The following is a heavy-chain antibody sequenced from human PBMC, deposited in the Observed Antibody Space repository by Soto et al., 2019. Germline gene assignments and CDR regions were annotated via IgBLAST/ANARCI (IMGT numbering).Heavy chain of an antibody. CDR2: INPGSGTT. CDR3: AREEILDGSGRRHYYGMDV. D-gene: IGHD3-10*01. Sequence: QEQLLQSGAEVKKPGASVTVSCKASGYTFLIYFVHWVRQAPGQGLEWMGIINPGSGTTTYSQQFQGRVINTIDTSTITVHMVITCLTSEYTAVYFCAREEILDGSGRRHYYGMDVWGQGTAVSVSS. CDR1: GYTFLIYF. V-gene: IGHV1-46*01. J-gene: IGHJ6*02.